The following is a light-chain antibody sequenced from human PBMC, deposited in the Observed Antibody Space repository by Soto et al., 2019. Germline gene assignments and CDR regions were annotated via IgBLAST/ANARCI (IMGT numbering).Light chain of an antibody. CDR2: DVS. Sequence: DIQMTPSPSTLSASVGDRVTITCRASQSFDIWLAWYQHKPGRAPQLLIYDVSTLHSGVPTRFSGSGSGTEFTLTISSLQPDDFATYYCQQYKTNWTFGQGTKVDI. V-gene: IGKV1-5*01. CDR3: QQYKTNWT. CDR1: QSFDIW. J-gene: IGKJ1*01.